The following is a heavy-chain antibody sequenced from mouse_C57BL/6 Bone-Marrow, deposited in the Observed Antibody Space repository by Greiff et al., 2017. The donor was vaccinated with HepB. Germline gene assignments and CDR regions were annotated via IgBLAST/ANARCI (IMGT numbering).Heavy chain of an antibody. J-gene: IGHJ1*03. Sequence: VHVKQSGPELVKPGASVKIPCKASGYTFTDYNMDWVKQSHGKSLEWIGDINPNNGGTIYNQKFKGKATLTVDKSSSTAYMELRSLTSEDTAVYYCARPDYYGSSHWYFDVWGTGTTVTVSS. CDR2: INPNNGGT. CDR1: GYTFTDYN. CDR3: ARPDYYGSSHWYFDV. D-gene: IGHD1-1*01. V-gene: IGHV1-18*01.